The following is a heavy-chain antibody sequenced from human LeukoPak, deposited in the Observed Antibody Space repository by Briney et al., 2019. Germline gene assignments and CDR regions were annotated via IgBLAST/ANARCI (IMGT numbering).Heavy chain of an antibody. CDR1: GYSFTNYW. V-gene: IGHV5-51*01. Sequence: GESLKISCKGSGYSFTNYWIGWVRQMPGKGLEWMGIIHPGDSDTRYSPSFQGQVTISADKSISTAYLQWSSLKASDTAMYYCARLVLVRGVIKYYFDYWGQGTLVTVSS. CDR2: IHPGDSDT. D-gene: IGHD3-10*01. J-gene: IGHJ4*02. CDR3: ARLVLVRGVIKYYFDY.